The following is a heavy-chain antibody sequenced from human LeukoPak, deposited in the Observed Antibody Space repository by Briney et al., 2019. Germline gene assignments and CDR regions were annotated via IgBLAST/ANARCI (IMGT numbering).Heavy chain of an antibody. V-gene: IGHV4-34*01. Sequence: PSETLSLTCAVYGGSFSGYYWSWIRQPPGKGLEWIGEINHSGSTNYNPSLKSRVTISVDTSKNQFSLKLSSVTAADTAVYYCARGFGRYSGYDSGTAHDYWGQGTLVTVSS. D-gene: IGHD5-12*01. CDR3: ARGFGRYSGYDSGTAHDY. J-gene: IGHJ4*02. CDR1: GGSFSGYY. CDR2: INHSGST.